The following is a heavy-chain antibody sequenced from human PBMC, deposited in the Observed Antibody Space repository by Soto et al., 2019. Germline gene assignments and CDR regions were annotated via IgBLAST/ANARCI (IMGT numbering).Heavy chain of an antibody. Sequence: QITLKESGPTLVKPTQPLTLTCTFSGFSLSTSGVGVGWIRQPPGKALEWLALIYWDDDKRYSPSLKSRLTITKDTSKNQVVLTMTNMDPVDTATYYCAHRPGYCSSTSCYWDWFDPWGQGTLVTVSS. CDR3: AHRPGYCSSTSCYWDWFDP. D-gene: IGHD2-2*01. CDR1: GFSLSTSGVG. J-gene: IGHJ5*02. CDR2: IYWDDDK. V-gene: IGHV2-5*02.